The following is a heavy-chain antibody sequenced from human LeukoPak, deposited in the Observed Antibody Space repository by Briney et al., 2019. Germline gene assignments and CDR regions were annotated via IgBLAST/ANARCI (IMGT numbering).Heavy chain of an antibody. CDR1: GGSISSGGYS. J-gene: IGHJ5*02. Sequence: SETLSLTCAVSGGSISSGGYSWTWLRQPPGKGLEWIGYIYYSGSAYYNPSLKSRFTISVDTSKNQFSLKVISVTAADTAVYYCARDVIAAAGSFDPWGQGTLVTVSS. CDR2: IYYSGSA. CDR3: ARDVIAAAGSFDP. D-gene: IGHD6-13*01. V-gene: IGHV4-30-4*07.